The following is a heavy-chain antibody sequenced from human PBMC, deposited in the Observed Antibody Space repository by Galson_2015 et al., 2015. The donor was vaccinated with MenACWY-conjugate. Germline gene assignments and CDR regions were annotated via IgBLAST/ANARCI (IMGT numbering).Heavy chain of an antibody. CDR2: IRSKTYGGAP. CDR1: GFTFGSYL. D-gene: IGHD2-2*01. CDR3: SRADHRYSSRTNCPLDY. J-gene: IGHJ4*02. V-gene: IGHV3-49*03. Sequence: SLRLSCATSGFTFGSYLMSWFRQAPGKGLEWVGFIRSKTYGGAPEYAAAVKGRFTISRDDSQSVAYLQMNSLETEDTALYYCSRADHRYSSRTNCPLDYWGQGTLVAVSS.